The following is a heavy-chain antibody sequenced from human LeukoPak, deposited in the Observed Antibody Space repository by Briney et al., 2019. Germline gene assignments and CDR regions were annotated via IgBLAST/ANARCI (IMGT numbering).Heavy chain of an antibody. CDR1: GGSISRYY. V-gene: IGHV4-59*01. D-gene: IGHD3-10*01. CDR2: IDYSGWT. Sequence: SETLSLTCTVSGGSISRYYWSWIRQPPGKGLEWIGYIDYSGWTNYNPSLKSRVTISVDTSKNQFSLKLSSVTAADTAVYYCARDRASGSGKYYFDYWGQGTLVTVSS. CDR3: ARDRASGSGKYYFDY. J-gene: IGHJ4*02.